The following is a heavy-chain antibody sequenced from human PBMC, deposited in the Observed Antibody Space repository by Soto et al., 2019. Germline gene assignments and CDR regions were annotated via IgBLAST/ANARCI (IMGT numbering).Heavy chain of an antibody. CDR1: GYTFTSYA. Sequence: QVQLVQSGAEVKKPGASVKVSCKASGYTFTSYAMHWVRQAPGQRLEWMGWINAGNGNTKYSQKFQGRVTITRDTSASTAYLELSSLRSEDTAVYYCASSIGTGGGLGYWGQGTLVTVSS. D-gene: IGHD3-16*01. J-gene: IGHJ4*02. CDR3: ASSIGTGGGLGY. V-gene: IGHV1-3*01. CDR2: INAGNGNT.